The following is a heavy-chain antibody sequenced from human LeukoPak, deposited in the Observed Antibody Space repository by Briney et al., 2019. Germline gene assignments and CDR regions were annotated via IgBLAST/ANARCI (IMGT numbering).Heavy chain of an antibody. V-gene: IGHV4-34*01. CDR3: ARATDFYYDSGMAG. J-gene: IGHJ4*02. CDR1: GFTFSSYS. CDR2: INHSGST. D-gene: IGHD3-10*01. Sequence: GSLRLSCAASGFTFSSYSMNWVRQAPGKGLEWIGEINHSGSTNYNPSLKSRVTISVDTSKNQFSLKLSSVTAADTAVYYCARATDFYYDSGMAGWGQGTLVTVSS.